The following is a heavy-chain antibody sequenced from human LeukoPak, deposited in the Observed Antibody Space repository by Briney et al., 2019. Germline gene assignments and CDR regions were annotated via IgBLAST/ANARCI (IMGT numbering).Heavy chain of an antibody. V-gene: IGHV3-7*01. CDR2: IKQDGSEK. Sequence: PGGSLRLSCAASGFTFSSYWMSWARQAPGKGLEWVANIKQDGSEKYYVDSVKGRFTISRDNAKTSLYLQMNSLRAEDTAVYYCARVPAYGGNLDSFDYWGQGTLVTVSS. D-gene: IGHD4-23*01. CDR1: GFTFSSYW. J-gene: IGHJ4*02. CDR3: ARVPAYGGNLDSFDY.